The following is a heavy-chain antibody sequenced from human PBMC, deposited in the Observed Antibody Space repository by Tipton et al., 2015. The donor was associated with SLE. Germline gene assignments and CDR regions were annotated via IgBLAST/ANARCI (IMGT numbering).Heavy chain of an antibody. Sequence: GSLRLSCAASGFTFSSYAMSWVRQAPGKGLEWVSAISGSGGSTYYADSVKGRFTISRDNSKNTLYLQMNSLRAEDTAVYYCAKDRGIVVVPAAFYYFDYWGQGTLVTVSS. D-gene: IGHD2-2*01. CDR3: AKDRGIVVVPAAFYYFDY. CDR2: ISGSGGST. CDR1: GFTFSSYA. V-gene: IGHV3-23*01. J-gene: IGHJ4*02.